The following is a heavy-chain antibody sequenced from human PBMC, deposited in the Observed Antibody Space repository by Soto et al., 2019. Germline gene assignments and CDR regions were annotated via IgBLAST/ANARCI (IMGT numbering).Heavy chain of an antibody. V-gene: IGHV3-43*01. Sequence: EVLLVESGGGLVKPGGSLRLSCAASGFTFSTYNMNWVRQAPGKGLEWVSLISWVGYNTYYADSVKGRFTISRDKSTNSLYLQMNSLRTVDTAVYYCAKDNGLVGGKDYWGQGTLVTVSS. CDR2: ISWVGYNT. CDR1: GFTFSTYN. D-gene: IGHD1-26*01. CDR3: AKDNGLVGGKDY. J-gene: IGHJ4*02.